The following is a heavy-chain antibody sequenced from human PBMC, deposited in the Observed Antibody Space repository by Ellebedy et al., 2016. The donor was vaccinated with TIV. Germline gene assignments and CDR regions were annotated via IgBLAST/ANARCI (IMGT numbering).Heavy chain of an antibody. D-gene: IGHD6-13*01. CDR2: INPNSGGT. Sequence: ASVKVSCKASGYTFAGCYMHWVRQAPGQGLEWMGWINPNSGGTNYAQKFQGWVTMTRDTSISTAYMELSRLRSDDTAVYYCARGKYGIAAAGTRGYYWFDPWGQGTLVTVSS. CDR1: GYTFAGCY. V-gene: IGHV1-2*04. CDR3: ARGKYGIAAAGTRGYYWFDP. J-gene: IGHJ5*02.